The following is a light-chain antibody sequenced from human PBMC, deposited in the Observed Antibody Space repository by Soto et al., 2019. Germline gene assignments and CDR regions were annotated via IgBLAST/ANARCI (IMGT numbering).Light chain of an antibody. CDR3: QQYNDWPFT. Sequence: EIVMTQSPGNMSMSPGERTTLSCRASQSVSVNLAWYQQKPGQAPRLLIYGVSTRATGIPARFSGSESGTEFTLTISSLQSEDFAVYYCQQYNDWPFTFGPGTKVDIK. CDR2: GVS. CDR1: QSVSVN. V-gene: IGKV3-15*01. J-gene: IGKJ3*01.